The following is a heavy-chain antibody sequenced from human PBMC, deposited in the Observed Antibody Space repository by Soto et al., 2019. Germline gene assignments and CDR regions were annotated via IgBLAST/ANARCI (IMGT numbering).Heavy chain of an antibody. CDR2: ISRSGRV. CDR3: STRAYDTNGYYRFDP. V-gene: IGHV4-34*01. J-gene: IGHJ5*02. CDR1: GGSFSGHS. D-gene: IGHD3-22*01. Sequence: PSETLSLTCAVYGGSFSGHSWTWVRQSPGKGLEWIGDISRSGRVNYSPSLKSRVTISLDTSKNQFSLTLSAVTVEETVMCQCSTRAYDTNGYYRFDPWGQGTLVTVSS.